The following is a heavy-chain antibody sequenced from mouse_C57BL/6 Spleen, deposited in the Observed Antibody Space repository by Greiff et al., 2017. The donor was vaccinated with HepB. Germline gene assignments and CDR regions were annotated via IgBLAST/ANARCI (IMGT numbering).Heavy chain of an antibody. J-gene: IGHJ2*01. CDR2: IDPETGGT. D-gene: IGHD1-1*01. CDR3: TIITPVDY. V-gene: IGHV1-15*01. Sequence: VQLQQSGAELVRPGDSVTLSCKASGYTFTDYEMHWVKQTPVHGLEWIGAIDPETGGTAYNQKFKGKAILTADKSSSTAYMELRSLTSEDSAVYYCTIITPVDYWGQGTTLTVSS. CDR1: GYTFTDYE.